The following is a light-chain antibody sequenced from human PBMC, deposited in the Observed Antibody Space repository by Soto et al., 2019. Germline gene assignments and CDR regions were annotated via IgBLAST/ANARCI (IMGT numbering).Light chain of an antibody. J-gene: IGKJ4*01. V-gene: IGKV1-39*01. CDR3: QQSISAPLT. Sequence: DIQMTQSPSSLSASVGDRVTITCRASQSISIYLNWYEQKPGKAPKLLIYAAASLQSGVPSRFSGSGSGTDCTLTIAGLQPEDSASYFCQQSISAPLTFGGGTKVEIK. CDR2: AAA. CDR1: QSISIY.